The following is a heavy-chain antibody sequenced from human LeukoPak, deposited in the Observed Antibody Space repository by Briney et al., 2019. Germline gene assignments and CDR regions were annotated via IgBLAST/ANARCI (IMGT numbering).Heavy chain of an antibody. CDR3: ARTQSQSGSYRYYFGY. Sequence: SETLSLTYTVSGGSVGSAGYYWSWIRQPPGGGLEWIGYIYYIRNTNYNPSLKSRVTMSLDPSKNQFSLKLNSVTAADTAVYYCARTQSQSGSYRYYFGYWGQGTLVTVSS. CDR2: IYYIRNT. CDR1: GGSVGSAGYY. D-gene: IGHD1-26*01. V-gene: IGHV4-61*08. J-gene: IGHJ4*02.